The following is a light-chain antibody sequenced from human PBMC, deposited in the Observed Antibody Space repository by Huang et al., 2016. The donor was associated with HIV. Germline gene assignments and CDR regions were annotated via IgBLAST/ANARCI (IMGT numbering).Light chain of an antibody. CDR2: WAS. Sequence: VVMTQSPDSLAVSLGERATINCTSSQSVLYSSNNKNYLAWYQQKPGQPPKLLIYWASTREAGVPDRFSGSGSGTDFTLTISSLQAEDVAVYYCQQYYSTPLLTFGGGTKVEIK. CDR3: QQYYSTPLLT. V-gene: IGKV4-1*01. J-gene: IGKJ4*01. CDR1: QSVLYSSNNKNY.